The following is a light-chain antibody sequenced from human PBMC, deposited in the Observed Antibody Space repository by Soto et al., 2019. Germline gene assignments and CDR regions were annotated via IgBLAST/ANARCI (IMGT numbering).Light chain of an antibody. CDR2: GAS. Sequence: EIVMTQSPATLSVSPGERATLSCRASQSISSNLAWYQQKPGQAPRLLIYGASTRATGIPARFSGSRSGTEVNFTISSLQSEDFAVYYCQQYNNWPPWTFGQGTKVEIK. V-gene: IGKV3-15*01. CDR3: QQYNNWPPWT. J-gene: IGKJ1*01. CDR1: QSISSN.